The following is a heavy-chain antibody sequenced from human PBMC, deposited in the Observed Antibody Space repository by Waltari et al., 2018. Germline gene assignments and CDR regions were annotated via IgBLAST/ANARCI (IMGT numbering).Heavy chain of an antibody. Sequence: QVQLQESGPGLVKPLETLSLTCAVTGYSISSGYYLVWIRQPPGKGLEWIGSIYHSGNTYYNPSLKSRVTISVDTSKNKFSLKLNSVTAADTAMYYCARVSMGSSSSSDAFDIWGQGTMVTVSS. CDR1: GYSISSGYY. V-gene: IGHV4-38-2*01. J-gene: IGHJ3*02. CDR2: IYHSGNT. D-gene: IGHD6-13*01. CDR3: ARVSMGSSSSSDAFDI.